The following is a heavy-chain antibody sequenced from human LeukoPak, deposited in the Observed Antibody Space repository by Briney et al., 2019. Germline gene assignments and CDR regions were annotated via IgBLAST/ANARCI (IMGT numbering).Heavy chain of an antibody. CDR1: GGSFSGYY. J-gene: IGHJ4*02. D-gene: IGHD3-16*01. CDR3: ASNLAFGGDDC. CDR2: INHSGST. Sequence: SETLSLTCAVYGGSFSGYYWSWIRQPPGKGLEWIGEINHSGSTNYNPSLKSRVTISVDTSKNQFSLKLSSVTAADTAVYYCASNLAFGGDDCWGQGTLVIVSS. V-gene: IGHV4-34*01.